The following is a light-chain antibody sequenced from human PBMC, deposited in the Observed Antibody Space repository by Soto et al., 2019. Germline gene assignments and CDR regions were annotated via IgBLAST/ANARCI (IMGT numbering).Light chain of an antibody. V-gene: IGKV3-20*01. J-gene: IGKJ3*01. CDR1: QKISNKY. CDR3: QHYDLVLN. CDR2: GAS. Sequence: EIVLTQSPGILSLSPGERATLSCRASQKISNKYLAWYQQKPGQAPRLLIFGASTRATGIPDRFVGRGSGTDFTLTISRLEPEVFAVYYCQHYDLVLNFRPGTKVEIK.